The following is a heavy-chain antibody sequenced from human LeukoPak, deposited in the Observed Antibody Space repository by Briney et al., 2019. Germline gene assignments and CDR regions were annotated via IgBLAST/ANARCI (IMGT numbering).Heavy chain of an antibody. Sequence: PGGSLRLSCAASGFTFSSYSMNWVRQAPGKGLEWVSYISSSSSTIYYADSVKGRFTISRDNAKNSLYLQMNSLRDEDTAVYYCARGIIVSPAAPYSWFDPRGQGTLVIVSS. J-gene: IGHJ5*02. D-gene: IGHD2-2*01. V-gene: IGHV3-48*02. CDR2: ISSSSSTI. CDR1: GFTFSSYS. CDR3: ARGIIVSPAAPYSWFDP.